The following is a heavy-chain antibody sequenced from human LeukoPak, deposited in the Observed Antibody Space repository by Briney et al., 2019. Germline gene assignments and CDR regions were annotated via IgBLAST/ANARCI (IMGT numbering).Heavy chain of an antibody. CDR1: GYSISSGYY. D-gene: IGHD1-26*01. Sequence: SETLSLTCTVSGYSISSGYYWGWIRQPPGKGLEWIGSIYHSGSTYYNPSLRSRVTISVDTSKNQFSLKLSSVTAADTAVYYCARDREWELLTYFDYWGQGTLVTVSS. CDR2: IYHSGST. J-gene: IGHJ4*02. V-gene: IGHV4-38-2*02. CDR3: ARDREWELLTYFDY.